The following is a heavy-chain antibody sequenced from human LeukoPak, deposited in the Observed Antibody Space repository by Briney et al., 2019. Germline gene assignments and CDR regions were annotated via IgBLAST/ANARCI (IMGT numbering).Heavy chain of an antibody. V-gene: IGHV1-3*01. Sequence: ASVTVSCTASGYTFASHAMHWVRQAPGQRLEWMGWINAGNGSTKYSQKFQGRVAITRDTSASTAYMELSSLRSEDTAVYYCARDLGGDYGWNALDYWGQGTLVTVSS. CDR2: INAGNGST. J-gene: IGHJ4*02. CDR3: ARDLGGDYGWNALDY. CDR1: GYTFASHA. D-gene: IGHD4-17*01.